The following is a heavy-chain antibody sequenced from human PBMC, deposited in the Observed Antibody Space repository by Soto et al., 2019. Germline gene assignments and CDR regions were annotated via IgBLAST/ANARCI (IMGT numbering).Heavy chain of an antibody. CDR1: GYTFTSYA. V-gene: IGHV1-3*01. CDR2: INAGNGNT. Sequence: ASVKVSCKASGYTFTSYAMHWVRQAPGQRLEWMGWINAGNGNTKYSQKFQGRVTITRDTSASTAYMELSSLRSEDTAVYYCARRAAAGPYNWFDPWGQGTLVTVSS. CDR3: ARRAAAGPYNWFDP. D-gene: IGHD6-13*01. J-gene: IGHJ5*02.